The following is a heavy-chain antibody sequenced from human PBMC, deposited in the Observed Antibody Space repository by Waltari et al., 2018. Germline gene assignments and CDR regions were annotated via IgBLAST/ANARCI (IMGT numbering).Heavy chain of an antibody. CDR3: TTSSYCGTTTCYQYYGMDV. V-gene: IGHV1-69*01. CDR2: ISPGFGTA. D-gene: IGHD2-2*01. Sequence: QVRLVQSGAEVKKPGSSVKVSCKAFGGSFSSYSINWVRQAPGQGLEWMGGISPGFGTANSAQKFQDRLASTADESTSTAYMELSSLRSEDTAAYYCTTSSYCGTTTCYQYYGMDVWGQGTTVTVSS. CDR1: GGSFSSYS. J-gene: IGHJ6*02.